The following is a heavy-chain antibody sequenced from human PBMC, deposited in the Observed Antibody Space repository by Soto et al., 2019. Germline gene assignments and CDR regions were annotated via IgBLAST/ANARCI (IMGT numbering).Heavy chain of an antibody. Sequence: PSETLSLTCAVYGGSFTDYYWSWIRQSPGKGLEWIGYIYHSGSTYYNPSLKSRVTISVDTSKNQFSLKLSSVTAADTAVYYCSRSGWYRGLDVWGQGTTVTVSS. CDR2: IYHSGST. J-gene: IGHJ6*02. V-gene: IGHV4-34*01. D-gene: IGHD6-19*01. CDR3: SRSGWYRGLDV. CDR1: GGSFTDYY.